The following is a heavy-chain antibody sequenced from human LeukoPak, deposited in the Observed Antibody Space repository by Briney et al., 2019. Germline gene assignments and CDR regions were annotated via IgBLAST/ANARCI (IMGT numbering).Heavy chain of an antibody. J-gene: IGHJ3*02. CDR2: IWYDGSNK. CDR3: AKVRYSSSWGLDAFGI. CDR1: GFTFSSYG. D-gene: IGHD6-13*01. V-gene: IGHV3-33*06. Sequence: GGSLRLSCAASGFTFSSYGMHWVRQAPGKGLEWVAVIWYDGSNKYYADSVKGRFTISRDNSKNTLYQQMNSLRAEDTAVYYCAKVRYSSSWGLDAFGIWGQGTMVTVSS.